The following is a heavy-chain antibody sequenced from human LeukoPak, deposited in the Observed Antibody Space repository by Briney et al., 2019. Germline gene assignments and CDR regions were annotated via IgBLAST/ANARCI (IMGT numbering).Heavy chain of an antibody. V-gene: IGHV3-21*01. D-gene: IGHD6-13*01. Sequence: GSLRLSCAASGFTFSSYSMNWVRQAPGKGLEWVSYISNSSSYIYYADSMKGRFTISRDNAKNSLYLQMNSLRADDTAVYYCARRQYSSSWYYYYYYMDVWGKGTTVTISS. J-gene: IGHJ6*03. CDR1: GFTFSSYS. CDR3: ARRQYSSSWYYYYYYMDV. CDR2: ISNSSSYI.